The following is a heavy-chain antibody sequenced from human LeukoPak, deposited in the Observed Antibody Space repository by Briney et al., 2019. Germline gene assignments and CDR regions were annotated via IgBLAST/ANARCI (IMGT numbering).Heavy chain of an antibody. Sequence: GGSLRLSCAASGFTFSTYAMNWVRQALGKGLEWVSGITGSGGTTFYADSVKGRFTISRDNSESTLYLQMNSLRAEDTAIYYCAKEGYPDSSGAFDSWGQGTLVTGSS. D-gene: IGHD3-22*01. CDR2: ITGSGGTT. J-gene: IGHJ4*02. CDR1: GFTFSTYA. CDR3: AKEGYPDSSGAFDS. V-gene: IGHV3-23*01.